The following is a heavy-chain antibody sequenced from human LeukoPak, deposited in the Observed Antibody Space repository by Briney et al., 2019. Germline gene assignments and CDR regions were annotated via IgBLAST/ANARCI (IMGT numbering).Heavy chain of an antibody. V-gene: IGHV5-51*01. CDR2: IYPGDSDT. CDR1: GYSFTTHW. Sequence: GESLKISCKGSGYSFTTHWIGWVRQMPGKGLEWMGIIYPGDSDTTYSPSFQGEVTISADKSINTAYLQWSSLKASDTAMYYCARQGKDGYRVVDYWGQGTLVTVSS. D-gene: IGHD5-24*01. J-gene: IGHJ4*02. CDR3: ARQGKDGYRVVDY.